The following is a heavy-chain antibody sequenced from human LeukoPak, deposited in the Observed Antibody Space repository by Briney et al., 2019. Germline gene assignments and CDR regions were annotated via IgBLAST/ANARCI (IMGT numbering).Heavy chain of an antibody. CDR3: ARGRGYNWNRGIDY. J-gene: IGHJ4*02. D-gene: IGHD1-20*01. CDR1: GGSISSSSYY. Sequence: PSETLSLTCTVSGGSISSSSYYWSWIRQPPGKGLEWIGEINHSGSTNYNPSLKSRVTISVDTSKNQFSLKLSSVTAADTAVYYCARGRGYNWNRGIDYWGQGTLVTVSS. V-gene: IGHV4-39*07. CDR2: INHSGST.